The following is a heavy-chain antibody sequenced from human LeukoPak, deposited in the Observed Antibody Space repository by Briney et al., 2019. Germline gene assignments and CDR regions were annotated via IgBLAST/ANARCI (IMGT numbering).Heavy chain of an antibody. J-gene: IGHJ4*02. Sequence: GGSLRLSCAASGFTFSSYSMNWVRQAPGKGLEWVSSISDSSTYIYYADSVKGRFTISRDNAKNSLYLQMNSLRAEDTAVYYCASQIPFYCSAGSCSSYWGQGTLVTVSS. CDR2: ISDSSTYI. V-gene: IGHV3-21*01. CDR3: ASQIPFYCSAGSCSSY. CDR1: GFTFSSYS. D-gene: IGHD2-15*01.